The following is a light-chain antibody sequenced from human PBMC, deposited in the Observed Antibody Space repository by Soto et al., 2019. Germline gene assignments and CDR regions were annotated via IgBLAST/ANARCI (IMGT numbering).Light chain of an antibody. J-gene: IGKJ1*01. Sequence: EIQMTQSPSTLSAFVGERVTITCRASQSVSSNLAWYQQKPGQAPRLLIYGASTRATGIPARFSGSGSGTEFTLTISSLQSEDFAVYYCQQYNNWPRTFGQGTKVDIK. CDR2: GAS. CDR3: QQYNNWPRT. CDR1: QSVSSN. V-gene: IGKV3-15*01.